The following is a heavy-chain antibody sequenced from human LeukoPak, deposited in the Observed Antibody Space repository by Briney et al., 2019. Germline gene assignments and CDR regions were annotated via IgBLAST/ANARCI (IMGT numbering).Heavy chain of an antibody. CDR1: GFTFSNYA. CDR3: AKDRWWELHQQTAFDI. Sequence: GGSLRLSCAASGFTFSNYAMSWVRQIPGKGLEWVSGISGSGDVTHYADSVQGRFTISRDNFKNTVYLQMDSLRAEDTAVYYCAKDRWWELHQQTAFDIWGHGTMVTVSS. J-gene: IGHJ3*02. CDR2: ISGSGDVT. D-gene: IGHD1-26*01. V-gene: IGHV3-23*01.